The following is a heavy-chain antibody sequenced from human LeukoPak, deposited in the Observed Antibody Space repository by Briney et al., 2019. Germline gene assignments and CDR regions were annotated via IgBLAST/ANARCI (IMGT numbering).Heavy chain of an antibody. CDR3: ARGMSSTYYMDV. D-gene: IGHD2-2*01. J-gene: IGHJ6*03. V-gene: IGHV1-2*02. CDR1: GGTFSNYA. CDR2: INPNSGGT. Sequence: ASVKVSCKASGGTFSNYAFSWVRQAPGQGLEWMGWINPNSGGTNYAQKFQGRVTMTRDTSISTAYMELSRLRSDDTAVYYCARGMSSTYYMDVWGKGTTVTVSS.